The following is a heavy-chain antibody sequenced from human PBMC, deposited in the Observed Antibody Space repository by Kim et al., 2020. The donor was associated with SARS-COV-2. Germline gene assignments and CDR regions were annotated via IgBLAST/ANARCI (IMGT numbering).Heavy chain of an antibody. V-gene: IGHV4-34*01. CDR1: GGSFSGYY. CDR2: INHSGST. D-gene: IGHD3-9*01. Sequence: SETLSLTCAVYGGSFSGYYWSWIRQPPGKGLEWIGEINHSGSTNYNPSLKSRVTISVDTSKNQFSLELSSVTAADTAVYYCARDEDDILTGFRYWGQGTLVTVSS. CDR3: ARDEDDILTGFRY. J-gene: IGHJ4*02.